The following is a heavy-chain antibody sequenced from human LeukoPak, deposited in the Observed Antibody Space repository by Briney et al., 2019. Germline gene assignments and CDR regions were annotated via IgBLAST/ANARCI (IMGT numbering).Heavy chain of an antibody. J-gene: IGHJ6*02. D-gene: IGHD2-2*01. V-gene: IGHV3-30-3*01. CDR1: GFTFSSYA. Sequence: GGSLRLSCAASGFTFSSYAMHWVRQAPGKGLEWVAVISYDGSNKYYADSVKGRFTISRDNSKNTLYLQMNSLRAEDTAVYYCASEIYCSSTSCYYGCSYYYGMDVWGQGTTVTVSS. CDR2: ISYDGSNK. CDR3: ASEIYCSSTSCYYGCSYYYGMDV.